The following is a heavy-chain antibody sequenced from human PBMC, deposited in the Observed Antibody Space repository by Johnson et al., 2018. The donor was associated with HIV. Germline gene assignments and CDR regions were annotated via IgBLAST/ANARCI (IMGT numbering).Heavy chain of an antibody. CDR1: GFTFSTYW. D-gene: IGHD3-22*01. CDR2: IKQDGSEK. J-gene: IGHJ3*02. V-gene: IGHV3-7*01. CDR3: AREITMKPPTAFDI. Sequence: MQLVESGGGLVQPGGSLRLSCAASGFTFSTYWMSWVRQAPGKGLEWVANIKQDGSEKNYVDSVKGRFTISRDNAKNSLYLQMNSLRAEDTAVYYCAREITMKPPTAFDIWGQGTVVTVS.